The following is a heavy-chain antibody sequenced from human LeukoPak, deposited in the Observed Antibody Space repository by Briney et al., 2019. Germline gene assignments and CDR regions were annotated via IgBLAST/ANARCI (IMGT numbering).Heavy chain of an antibody. CDR3: ARVLEEHMVRARLFDY. J-gene: IGHJ4*02. CDR2: ISYDGSNK. D-gene: IGHD3-10*01. V-gene: IGHV3-30*04. CDR1: GFTFSIYT. Sequence: GGSLRLSCAASGFTFSIYTIHWVRQAPGKGLEWVALISYDGSNKYYGDSVKGRFTISRDNAKNSLYLQMNSLRAEDTAVYYCARVLEEHMVRARLFDYWGQGTLVTVSS.